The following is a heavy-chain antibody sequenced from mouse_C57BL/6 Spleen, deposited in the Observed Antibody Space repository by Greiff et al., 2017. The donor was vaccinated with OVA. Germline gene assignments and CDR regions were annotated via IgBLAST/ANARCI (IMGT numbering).Heavy chain of an antibody. J-gene: IGHJ3*01. V-gene: IGHV1-20*01. CDR3: AKGYAWFAY. CDR2: INPYNGDT. Sequence: VQLQQSGPELVKPGDSVKISCKASGYSFTGYFMNWVMQSNGKSLEWIGRINPYNGDTFYNQKFKGKATLTVDKSSSPAHMELRSLTSEDSAVYYCAKGYAWFAYWGQGTLVTVSA. D-gene: IGHD2-10*02. CDR1: GYSFTGYF.